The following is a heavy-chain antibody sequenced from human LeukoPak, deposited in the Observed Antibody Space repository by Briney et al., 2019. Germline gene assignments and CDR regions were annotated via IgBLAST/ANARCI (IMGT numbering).Heavy chain of an antibody. Sequence: GGSLRLSGAASGFTFSTYAMSWVRQAPGKGLVWVSAFSGSGGSPFYADSVKGRFTISRDNSKNTLYLQMDSLRTEDTALYFCAKERGIYSGYDPLHYWGQGTLVTVSS. V-gene: IGHV3-23*01. CDR2: FSGSGGSP. D-gene: IGHD5-12*01. J-gene: IGHJ4*02. CDR3: AKERGIYSGYDPLHY. CDR1: GFTFSTYA.